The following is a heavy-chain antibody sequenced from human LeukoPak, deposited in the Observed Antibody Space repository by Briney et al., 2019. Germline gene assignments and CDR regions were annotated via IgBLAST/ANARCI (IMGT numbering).Heavy chain of an antibody. V-gene: IGHV3-7*01. CDR1: GFTFSSYW. CDR2: IKQDGSEK. D-gene: IGHD2/OR15-2a*01. CDR3: AREGVLRLSNFDY. Sequence: PGGSLRLSCAASGFTFSSYWMSWVRQAPGKGLGWVANIKQDGSEKYYVDSVKGRFTISRDNAKNSLYLQMNSLRAEDTAVYYCAREGVLRLSNFDYWGQGTLVTVSS. J-gene: IGHJ4*02.